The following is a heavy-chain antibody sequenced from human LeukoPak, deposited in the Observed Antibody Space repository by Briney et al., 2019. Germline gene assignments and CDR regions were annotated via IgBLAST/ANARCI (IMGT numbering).Heavy chain of an antibody. J-gene: IGHJ1*01. D-gene: IGHD2-21*02. CDR3: ARARPGVVTAVYFQH. CDR1: SDSISGYY. V-gene: IGHV4-34*01. Sequence: PSETLSLTCSVSSDSISGYYWSWIRQPPGKGLEWIGEINHSGSTNYNPSLKSRVTISVDTSKNQFSLKLSSVTAADTAVYYCARARPGVVTAVYFQHWGQGTLVTVSS. CDR2: INHSGST.